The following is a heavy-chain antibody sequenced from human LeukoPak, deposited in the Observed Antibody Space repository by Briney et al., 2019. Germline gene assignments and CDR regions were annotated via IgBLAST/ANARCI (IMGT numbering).Heavy chain of an antibody. CDR3: AKVTTIVGIDY. D-gene: IGHD2/OR15-2a*01. V-gene: IGHV3-30*18. Sequence: GGSLRLSCAASGFTFSIYGMHWVRQAPGKGLEWVAVISYDGSNKYYADSVKGRFTISRDNSKNTLYLQMNSLRAEDTAVYYCAKVTTIVGIDYWGQGTLVTVSS. CDR2: ISYDGSNK. CDR1: GFTFSIYG. J-gene: IGHJ4*02.